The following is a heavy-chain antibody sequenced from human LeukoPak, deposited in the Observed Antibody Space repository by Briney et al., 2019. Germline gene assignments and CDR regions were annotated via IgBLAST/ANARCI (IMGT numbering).Heavy chain of an antibody. CDR2: IYYSGST. CDR3: ARVSLVRGAPDYYFDY. D-gene: IGHD3-10*01. J-gene: IGHJ4*02. Sequence: SETLSLTCTVSGGSISNYYWSWIRQPPGKGLEWIGYIYYSGSTNYNPSLESRVTISVDTSRNQFSLKLSSVTAADTAVYYCARVSLVRGAPDYYFDYWGQGTLVTVSS. V-gene: IGHV4-59*12. CDR1: GGSISNYY.